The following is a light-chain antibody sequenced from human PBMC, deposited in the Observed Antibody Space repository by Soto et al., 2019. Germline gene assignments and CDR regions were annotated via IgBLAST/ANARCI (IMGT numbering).Light chain of an antibody. Sequence: EIVLTQSPGTLSLSPGERATLSCRASQSVSSSYLAWYQQKPGQAPRLLIYGASSRATGIPDRFSGSGSGTAFTITISRLEPEDFAVYYGQQYGSSPLFTFGPGTKVDIK. CDR3: QQYGSSPLFT. J-gene: IGKJ3*01. CDR2: GAS. CDR1: QSVSSSY. V-gene: IGKV3-20*01.